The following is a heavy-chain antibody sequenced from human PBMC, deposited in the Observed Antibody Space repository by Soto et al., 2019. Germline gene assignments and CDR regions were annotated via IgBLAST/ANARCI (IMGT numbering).Heavy chain of an antibody. J-gene: IGHJ4*02. CDR1: GGSISSSSYY. V-gene: IGHV4-39*01. Sequence: SETLSLTCTVSGGSISSSSYYWGWIRQPPGKGLEWIGSIYYSGSTYYKPSLKSRVTISVGTSKNQFSLKLSSVTAADSAVYYCARLSRLRMDFDYWGQGTLVTVSS. CDR2: IYYSGST. CDR3: ARLSRLRMDFDY. D-gene: IGHD2-15*01.